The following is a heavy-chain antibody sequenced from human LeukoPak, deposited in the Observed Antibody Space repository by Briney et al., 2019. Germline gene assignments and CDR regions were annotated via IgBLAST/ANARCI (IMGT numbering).Heavy chain of an antibody. Sequence: GGSLKLSCAASGFSFSGSALHWVRQAPGKGLEWVGRIRSKANGYTTAYGVSMKGRFTVSRDDSKRTAYVQMNSLKIEDTAVYYCTRLGGGDAFDIWGPGTMVTVSS. CDR1: GFSFSGSA. V-gene: IGHV3-73*01. J-gene: IGHJ3*02. CDR3: TRLGGGDAFDI. CDR2: IRSKANGYTT.